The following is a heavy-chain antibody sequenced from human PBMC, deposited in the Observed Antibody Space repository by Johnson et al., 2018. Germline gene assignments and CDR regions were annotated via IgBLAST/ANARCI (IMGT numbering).Heavy chain of an antibody. CDR1: GFTFETFA. D-gene: IGHD2-21*02. CDR3: AHMLGATAIRGEYFHH. Sequence: VQLVQSGGGLVKPGGSLRLSCEASGFTFETFAMNWVRQAPGMGLEWVSVINSGGITYYADSVKGRFTISRDNSKNTLFLQRNSLRAEDTAMYYCAHMLGATAIRGEYFHHWGQGILVAVSS. J-gene: IGHJ1*01. V-gene: IGHV3-23*03. CDR2: INSGGIT.